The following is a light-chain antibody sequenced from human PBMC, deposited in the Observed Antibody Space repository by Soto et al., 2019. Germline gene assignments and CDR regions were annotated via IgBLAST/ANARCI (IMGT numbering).Light chain of an antibody. CDR3: HHYGYSPRYT. Sequence: EIVLMQSPGPLSLSPGATATLSCRASPSVSRNYLAWFQQKPGQAPRLLIHGASSRAAGTPDRSSGSGSGTDFTLTISRLEPEDFAVYYWHHYGYSPRYTLGPGTKVDFK. J-gene: IGKJ3*01. CDR1: PSVSRNY. CDR2: GAS. V-gene: IGKV3-20*01.